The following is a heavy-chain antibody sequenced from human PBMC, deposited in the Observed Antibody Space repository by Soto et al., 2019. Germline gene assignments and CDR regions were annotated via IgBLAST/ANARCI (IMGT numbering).Heavy chain of an antibody. CDR1: GESFSGFY. CDR2: INHSGST. D-gene: IGHD2-2*01. CDR3: ARGKGYCTTSSCRECGSCYYDF. J-gene: IGHJ4*02. Sequence: KPSETLSLTCAVYGESFSGFYWSWIRQPPGKGLEWIGEINHSGSTNYNPSLKSRVSISVDTSKSQFSLNLKSVTAADTAVYYCARGKGYCTTSSCRECGSCYYDFWGQGALVTVSS. V-gene: IGHV4-34*01.